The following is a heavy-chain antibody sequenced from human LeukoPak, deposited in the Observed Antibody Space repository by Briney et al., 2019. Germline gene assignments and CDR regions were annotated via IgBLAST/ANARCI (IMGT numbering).Heavy chain of an antibody. V-gene: IGHV1-2*02. CDR1: GYTFTSYG. D-gene: IGHD3-10*01. CDR3: ARDRSWEEVGSGSYWAY. CDR2: INPNSGGT. Sequence: GASVKVSCKASGYTFTSYGISWVRQAPGQGLEWMGWINPNSGGTNYAQKFQGRVTMTRDTSISTAYMELSRLRSDDTAVYYCARDRSWEEVGSGSYWAYWGQGTLVTVSS. J-gene: IGHJ4*02.